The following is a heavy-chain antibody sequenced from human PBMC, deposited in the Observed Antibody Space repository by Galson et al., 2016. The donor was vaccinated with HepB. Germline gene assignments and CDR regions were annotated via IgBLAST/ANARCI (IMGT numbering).Heavy chain of an antibody. J-gene: IGHJ6*02. CDR3: ARASLWFGELFSDGMDV. V-gene: IGHV1-46*01. D-gene: IGHD3-10*01. CDR1: GYNFISFN. CDR2: INPEGGST. Sequence: SVKVSCKASGYNFISFNLHWVRQAPGQGLEWVGIINPEGGSTIHAQKFQGRVTMTRDTSTSTVYLELSSLRSEDTAVYYCARASLWFGELFSDGMDVWGQGTTVTVSS.